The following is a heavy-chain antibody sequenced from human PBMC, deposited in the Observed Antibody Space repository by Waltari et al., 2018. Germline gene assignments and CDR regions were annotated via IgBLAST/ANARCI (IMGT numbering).Heavy chain of an antibody. CDR1: GGSISGFY. Sequence: QVQLQESGPSLLTPSETLSLICPVSGGSISGFYCSWVRQPPGKGLDWIGYIYSPGSTNFNPPLTSRVPMSVSPSKNQFSLNLSSLPAPATAFYYFATGVGGDWELFDPWGQGTLVTVSS. D-gene: IGHD2-21*02. V-gene: IGHV4-59*01. CDR2: IYSPGST. CDR3: ATGVGGDWELFDP. J-gene: IGHJ5*02.